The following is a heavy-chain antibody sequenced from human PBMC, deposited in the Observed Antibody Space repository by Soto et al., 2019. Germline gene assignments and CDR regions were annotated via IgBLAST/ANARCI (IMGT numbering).Heavy chain of an antibody. CDR1: GYTLTELS. CDR3: ATGPYSSSWYRFDY. V-gene: IGHV1-24*01. J-gene: IGHJ4*02. CDR2: FDPEDGET. D-gene: IGHD6-13*01. Sequence: ASVKVSCKVSGYTLTELSMHWVRQAPGKGLEWMGGFDPEDGETIYAQKFQGRVTMAEDTSTDTAYMELSSLRSEDTAVYYCATGPYSSSWYRFDYWGQGTLVTVSS.